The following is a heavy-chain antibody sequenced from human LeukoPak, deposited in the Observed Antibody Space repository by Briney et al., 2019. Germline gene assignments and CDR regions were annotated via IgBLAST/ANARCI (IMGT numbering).Heavy chain of an antibody. J-gene: IGHJ4*02. V-gene: IGHV4-34*01. Sequence: SETLSLTCAVYGVSFSGYYWSWIRQPPGKGLEWIGEINHSGSTNYNPSLKSRVTISVDTSKSQFSLKLSSVTAADTAVYYCARGRVTMVRGVYFDYWGQGTLVTVSS. D-gene: IGHD3-10*01. CDR3: ARGRVTMVRGVYFDY. CDR1: GVSFSGYY. CDR2: INHSGST.